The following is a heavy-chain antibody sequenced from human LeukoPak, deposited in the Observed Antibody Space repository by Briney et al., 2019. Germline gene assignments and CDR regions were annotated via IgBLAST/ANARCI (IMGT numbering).Heavy chain of an antibody. Sequence: GGSLRLSCAASGFTFSSYAMSWVRQAPGKGLEWVSVIGGSGGSTYYADSVTGRFTISRDNSKNTLYLQMNSLRAEDTAVYYCAKEIYGDSTGGRFQYWGQGTLVTVSS. CDR2: IGGSGGST. J-gene: IGHJ1*01. V-gene: IGHV3-23*01. CDR1: GFTFSSYA. D-gene: IGHD4-17*01. CDR3: AKEIYGDSTGGRFQY.